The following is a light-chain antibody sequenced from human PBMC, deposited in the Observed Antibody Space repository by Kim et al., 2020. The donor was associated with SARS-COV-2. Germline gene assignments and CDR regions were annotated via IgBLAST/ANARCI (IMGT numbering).Light chain of an antibody. J-gene: IGKJ5*01. CDR3: QQYGSSAT. Sequence: LSPGERATLSCRASQSVSSSYLAWYQQKPGQAPRLLIYGASSRATGIPDRFSGSGSGTDFTLTISRLEPEDFAVYYCQQYGSSATFGQGTRLEIK. CDR2: GAS. CDR1: QSVSSSY. V-gene: IGKV3-20*01.